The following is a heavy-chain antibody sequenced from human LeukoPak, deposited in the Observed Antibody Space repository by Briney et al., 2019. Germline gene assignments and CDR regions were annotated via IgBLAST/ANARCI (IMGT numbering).Heavy chain of an antibody. CDR3: ARTTVVTPYYYYYMDV. V-gene: IGHV1-69*05. Sequence: SVKVPCKASGGTFSSYAISWVRQAPGQGLEWMGGIIPIFGTANYAQKFQGRVTITTDESTSTAYMELSSLRSEDTAVYYCARTTVVTPYYYYYMDVWGKGTTVTVSS. CDR2: IIPIFGTA. CDR1: GGTFSSYA. D-gene: IGHD4-23*01. J-gene: IGHJ6*03.